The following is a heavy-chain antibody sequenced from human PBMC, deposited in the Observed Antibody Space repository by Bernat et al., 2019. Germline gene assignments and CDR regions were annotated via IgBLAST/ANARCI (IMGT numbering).Heavy chain of an antibody. Sequence: QLQLQESGPGLVKPSETLSLTCTVSGGSISSSSYYWGWIRQPPGKGLEWIGSIYYSGSNYYNPSLKNRVTISVDTCKNQFFLKLSSVTAADTAVYYWARIDPPYRSGWFLGYFQHWGQGTLVTVSS. D-gene: IGHD6-19*01. V-gene: IGHV4-39*01. J-gene: IGHJ1*01. CDR2: IYYSGSN. CDR1: GGSISSSSYY. CDR3: ARIDPPYRSGWFLGYFQH.